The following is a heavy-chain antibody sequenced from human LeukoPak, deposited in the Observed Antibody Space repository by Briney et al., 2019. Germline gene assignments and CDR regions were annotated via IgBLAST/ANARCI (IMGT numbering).Heavy chain of an antibody. J-gene: IGHJ5*02. V-gene: IGHV4-59*12. D-gene: IGHD4-17*01. Sequence: PSGALSLTCTVSGGSISSYYWSWIRQPPGKGLEWIGYIYHSGSTYYNPSLKSRVTISVDRSKNQFSLKLSSVTAADTAVYHCARDREDDYGDYGWFDPWGQGTLVTVSS. CDR3: ARDREDDYGDYGWFDP. CDR2: IYHSGST. CDR1: GGSISSYY.